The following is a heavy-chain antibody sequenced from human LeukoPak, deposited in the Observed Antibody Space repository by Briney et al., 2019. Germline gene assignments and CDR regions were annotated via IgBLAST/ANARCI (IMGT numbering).Heavy chain of an antibody. CDR2: IYHSGST. CDR3: ARQLLGYYFDY. V-gene: IGHV4-38-2*02. CDR1: GYSISSGYY. Sequence: SETLSLTCTVSGYSISSGYYWGWIRQPPGKGLEWIGSIYHSGSTYYNPSLKSRVTISVDTSKNQFSLKLSSVTAADTALYYCARQLLGYYFDYWGQGTLVTVSS. J-gene: IGHJ4*02. D-gene: IGHD3-10*01.